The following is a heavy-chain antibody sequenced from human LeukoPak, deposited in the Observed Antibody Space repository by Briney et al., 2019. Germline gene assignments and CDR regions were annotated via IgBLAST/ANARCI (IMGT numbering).Heavy chain of an antibody. CDR2: IIPIFGTA. Sequence: GSSVTVSCTASGGAFSSYAISWVRQAPGQGLEWMGGIIPIFGTANYAQKFQGRVTITADESTSTAYMELSSLRSEDTAVYYCARVSGDYSSGLPFDIWGQGTMVTVSS. D-gene: IGHD6-19*01. CDR1: GGAFSSYA. V-gene: IGHV1-69*01. J-gene: IGHJ3*02. CDR3: ARVSGDYSSGLPFDI.